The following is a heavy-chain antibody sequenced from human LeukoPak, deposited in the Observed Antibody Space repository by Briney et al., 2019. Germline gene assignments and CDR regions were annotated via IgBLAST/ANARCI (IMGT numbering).Heavy chain of an antibody. CDR3: ARGDLGVVRGRGTDAFDI. V-gene: IGHV1-69*13. J-gene: IGHJ3*02. Sequence: SVKVSCKASGGTFSSYAISWVRQAPGQGLEWMGGIIPIFGTANYAQKFQGRVTITADESTSTAYMELSSLRSEDTAVYYCARGDLGVVRGRGTDAFDIWGQGTMVTVSS. CDR1: GGTFSSYA. D-gene: IGHD3-3*01. CDR2: IIPIFGTA.